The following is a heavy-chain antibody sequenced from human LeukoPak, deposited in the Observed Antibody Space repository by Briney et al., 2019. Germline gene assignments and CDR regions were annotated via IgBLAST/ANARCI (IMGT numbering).Heavy chain of an antibody. Sequence: GASVKVSCKASGYSFTGSAMNWVRQAPGQGLEWMGWISTNTGNPTYAQGFTGRFVFSLDTSVSTAYIQISSLKTEDTAVYFCARSQTYGDHPPFDYWGQGTLVTVSS. J-gene: IGHJ4*02. D-gene: IGHD4-17*01. CDR1: GYSFTGSA. CDR2: ISTNTGNP. CDR3: ARSQTYGDHPPFDY. V-gene: IGHV7-4-1*02.